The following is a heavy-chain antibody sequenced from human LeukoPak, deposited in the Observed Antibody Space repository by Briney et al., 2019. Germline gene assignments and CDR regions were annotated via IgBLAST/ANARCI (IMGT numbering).Heavy chain of an antibody. CDR3: ARDTSYYYDSSDDAFDI. D-gene: IGHD3-22*01. V-gene: IGHV3-21*01. CDR2: ISSSSSYI. CDR1: GFTVSSNY. Sequence: GGSLRLSCAASGFTVSSNYMSWVRQAPGKGLEWVSSISSSSSYIYYADSVKGRFTISRDNAKNSLYLQMDSLRAEDTAVYYCARDTSYYYDSSDDAFDIWGQGTMVTVSS. J-gene: IGHJ3*02.